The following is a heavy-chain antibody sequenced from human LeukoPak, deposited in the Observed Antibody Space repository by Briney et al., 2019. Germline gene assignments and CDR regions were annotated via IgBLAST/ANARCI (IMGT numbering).Heavy chain of an antibody. CDR3: ARDRAVAGRFDY. CDR1: GFTFSSYN. D-gene: IGHD6-19*01. Sequence: GGSLRLSCAASGFTFSSYNMNWVRQAPGKGLEWVSSISSSSSYIYYADSVKGRFTISRDNAKNSLYLQMNSLRAEDTAVYYCARDRAVAGRFDYWGQGTLVTVSS. CDR2: ISSSSSYI. J-gene: IGHJ4*02. V-gene: IGHV3-21*01.